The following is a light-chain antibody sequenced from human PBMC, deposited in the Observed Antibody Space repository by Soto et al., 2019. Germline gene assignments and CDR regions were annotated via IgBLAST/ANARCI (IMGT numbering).Light chain of an antibody. V-gene: IGKV3-11*01. CDR1: QSVSSY. J-gene: IGKJ1*01. Sequence: IGLTQSPATLSLSPGERATLSCRARQSVSSYLSWYQQKPGQAPRLLIYDASNRATVIPARFSGSGSGTDFTLTISSLEPEDFAVYYCQQRSNWLTWTFGQGTKVEIK. CDR3: QQRSNWLTWT. CDR2: DAS.